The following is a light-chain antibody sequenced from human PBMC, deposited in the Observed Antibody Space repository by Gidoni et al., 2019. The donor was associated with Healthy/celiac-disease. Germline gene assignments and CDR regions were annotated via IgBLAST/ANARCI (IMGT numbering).Light chain of an antibody. J-gene: IGKJ5*01. CDR2: GAS. CDR1: QSVSSN. V-gene: IGKV3-15*01. CDR3: QQYNNWPSIT. Sequence: IVMTQSPATLSVSPGERATLSCRASQSVSSNLAWYQQKPGQAPRLLIYGASTRATGIPARFIGSGSGTEFTLTISSLQSEDFAVYYCQQYNNWPSITFGQGTRLEIK.